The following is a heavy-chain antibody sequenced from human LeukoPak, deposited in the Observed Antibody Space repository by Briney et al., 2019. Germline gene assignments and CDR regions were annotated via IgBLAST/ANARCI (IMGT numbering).Heavy chain of an antibody. CDR2: IRSKANSYAT. D-gene: IGHD6-13*01. J-gene: IGHJ5*02. CDR1: GFTFSGSA. V-gene: IGHV3-73*01. CDR3: TSDGYSSSWYVGFDP. Sequence: GGSLKLSCAAPGFTFSGSAMHWVRQASGKGLEWVGRIRSKANSYATAYAASVKGRFTISRDDSKNTAYLQMNSLKTEDTAVYYCTSDGYSSSWYVGFDPWGQGTLVTVSS.